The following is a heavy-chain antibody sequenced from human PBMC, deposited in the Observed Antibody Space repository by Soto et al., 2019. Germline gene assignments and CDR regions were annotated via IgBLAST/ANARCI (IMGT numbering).Heavy chain of an antibody. D-gene: IGHD2-15*01. V-gene: IGHV4-34*01. CDR2: INHSGST. CDR3: ARKKIYCSGGSCRALYYYYGMDV. J-gene: IGHJ6*02. Sequence: SETLSLTCAVYGGSFSGYYWSWIRQPPGKGLEWIGEINHSGSTNYNPSLKSRVTISVDTSKNQFSLKLSSVTAADTAVYYCARKKIYCSGGSCRALYYYYGMDVWGQGTTVTVSS. CDR1: GGSFSGYY.